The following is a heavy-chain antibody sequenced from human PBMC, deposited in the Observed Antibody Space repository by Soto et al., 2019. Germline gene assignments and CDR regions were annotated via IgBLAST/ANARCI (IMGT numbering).Heavy chain of an antibody. J-gene: IGHJ4*02. Sequence: SETLSLTCSVSGGSSSSYYWSWIRQPPGKGLEWIGYIYYSGSTNYNPSLKSRVTISVDTSKNQFSLKLSSVTAADTAVYYCARAWGYYFDYWGQGTLVTVSS. CDR3: ARAWGYYFDY. CDR2: IYYSGST. V-gene: IGHV4-59*01. CDR1: GGSSSSYY. D-gene: IGHD3-16*01.